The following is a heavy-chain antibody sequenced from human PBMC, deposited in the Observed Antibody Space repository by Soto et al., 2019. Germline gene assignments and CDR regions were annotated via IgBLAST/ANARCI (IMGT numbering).Heavy chain of an antibody. J-gene: IGHJ4*02. D-gene: IGHD2-15*01. CDR3: AKVPAAIVVVVAAKVGGGY. CDR1: GFTFSSYA. Sequence: VGSLRLSCAASGFTFSSYAMSWVRQAPGKGLEWVSAISGSGGSTYYADSVKGRFTISRDNSKNTLYLQMNSLRAEDTTVYYCAKVPAAIVVVVAAKVGGGYWGQGTLVTVSS. V-gene: IGHV3-23*01. CDR2: ISGSGGST.